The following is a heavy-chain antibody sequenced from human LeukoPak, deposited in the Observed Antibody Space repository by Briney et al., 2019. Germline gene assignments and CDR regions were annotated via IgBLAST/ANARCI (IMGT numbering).Heavy chain of an antibody. D-gene: IGHD5-24*01. CDR3: ARTFVSGDGYKVGYFDY. CDR2: IYSSGST. CDR1: GFTFSSYS. Sequence: GGSLRLSCAASGFTFSSYSMNWVRQAPGKGLEWVSLIYSSGSTYYADSVKGRFTISRDSSKNTLFLQMNSLTAEDTAIYYCARTFVSGDGYKVGYFDYWGQGALVTVSS. J-gene: IGHJ4*02. V-gene: IGHV3-53*01.